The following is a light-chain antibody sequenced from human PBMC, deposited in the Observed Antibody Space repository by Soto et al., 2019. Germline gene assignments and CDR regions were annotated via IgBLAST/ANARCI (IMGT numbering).Light chain of an antibody. V-gene: IGKV3-20*01. J-gene: IGKJ5*01. CDR2: GAS. CDR3: RKYRTSPIT. Sequence: ETVLTQSPGTLSLSPGERATLSCRASQSITNNYLAWYQQEPGQAPRRLIYGASSRFTGIPDRFSGNGSGTGFTLAISRVEPDDFAVDYCRKYRTSPITFGQGTRLEIK. CDR1: QSITNNY.